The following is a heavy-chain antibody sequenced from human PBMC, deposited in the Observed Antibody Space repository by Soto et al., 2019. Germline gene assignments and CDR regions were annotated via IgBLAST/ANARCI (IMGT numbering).Heavy chain of an antibody. CDR2: IIPIFGTA. D-gene: IGHD6-19*01. CDR3: SRAPIPGIAVSMHV. J-gene: IGHJ6*02. V-gene: IGHV1-69*05. Sequence: GASVKGSCKASGGTFSSYAISWVRQAPGQGLEWMGGIIPIFGTANYAQKFQGRVTMTTDTSTSTAYMELRSLRSDDTAVYYCSRAPIPGIAVSMHVRGQGTTVTVSS. CDR1: GGTFSSYA.